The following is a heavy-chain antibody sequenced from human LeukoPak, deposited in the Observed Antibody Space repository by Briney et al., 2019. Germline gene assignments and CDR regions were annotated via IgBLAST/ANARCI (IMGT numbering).Heavy chain of an antibody. CDR2: IYCSGST. Sequence: SETLSLTCTVSGGSISSYYWSWIRQPPGKGLEWIGYIYCSGSTNYNPSLKSRVTISVDTSKNQFSLKLSSVTAADTAVYYCARTDMVRGAFDIWGQGTMVTVSS. J-gene: IGHJ3*02. V-gene: IGHV4-59*01. CDR3: ARTDMVRGAFDI. D-gene: IGHD3-10*01. CDR1: GGSISSYY.